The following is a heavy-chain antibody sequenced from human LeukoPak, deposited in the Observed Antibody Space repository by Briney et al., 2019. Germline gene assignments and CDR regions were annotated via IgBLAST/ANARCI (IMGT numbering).Heavy chain of an antibody. Sequence: GGSLRLSCATSGFTFGYYEMNWVRQAPGKGLEWVSSISSSSSYIYYADSVKGRFTISRDNAKNSLYLQMNSLRAEDTAMYYCAKVGTRMVTIVAPYYMDVWGKGTTVTVSS. D-gene: IGHD5-24*01. CDR3: AKVGTRMVTIVAPYYMDV. CDR2: ISSSSSYI. CDR1: GFTFGYYE. J-gene: IGHJ6*03. V-gene: IGHV3-21*01.